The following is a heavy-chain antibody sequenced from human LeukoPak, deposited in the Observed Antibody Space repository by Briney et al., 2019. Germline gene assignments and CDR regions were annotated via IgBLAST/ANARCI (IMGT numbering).Heavy chain of an antibody. D-gene: IGHD6-13*01. CDR1: GFTFSSYA. Sequence: GGSLRLSCGASGFTFSSYAMHWVRQAPGKGLEWVAVISYDGSNKYYADSVKGRFTISRDNSKNTLYLQMNSLRAEDTAVYYCARDPSLHGHIAAASFDYWGQGTLVTVSS. CDR2: ISYDGSNK. V-gene: IGHV3-30-3*01. J-gene: IGHJ4*02. CDR3: ARDPSLHGHIAAASFDY.